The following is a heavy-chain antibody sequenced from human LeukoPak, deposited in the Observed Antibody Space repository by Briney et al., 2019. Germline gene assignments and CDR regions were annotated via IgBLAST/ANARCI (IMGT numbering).Heavy chain of an antibody. Sequence: SETLSLTCTVSGGSISSSSYYWGWIRQPPGTGLEWIGSIYYSGSTYYNPSLKSRVTIPVDTSKNQFSLKLSSVTAADTAVYYCARFVWVEGNPGFDYWGQGTLVTVSS. D-gene: IGHD1-26*01. V-gene: IGHV4-39*01. CDR1: GGSISSSSYY. CDR2: IYYSGST. J-gene: IGHJ4*02. CDR3: ARFVWVEGNPGFDY.